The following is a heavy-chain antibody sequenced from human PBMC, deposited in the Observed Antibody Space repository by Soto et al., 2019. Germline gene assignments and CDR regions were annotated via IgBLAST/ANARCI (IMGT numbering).Heavy chain of an antibody. V-gene: IGHV3-30*18. CDR2: ISYDGSNK. Sequence: QVQLVESGGGVVQPGRSLRLSCAASGFTFSSYGIHWVRQAPGKGLEWVAVISYDGSNKYYADSVKGRFTISRDNSKNTLDLQMTGLRAEDTAVYYCAKQEGVGYNYGHFAYWGQGTLVTVSS. J-gene: IGHJ4*02. D-gene: IGHD1-1*01. CDR3: AKQEGVGYNYGHFAY. CDR1: GFTFSSYG.